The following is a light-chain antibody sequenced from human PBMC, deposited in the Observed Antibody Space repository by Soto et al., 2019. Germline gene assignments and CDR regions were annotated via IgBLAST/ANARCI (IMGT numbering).Light chain of an antibody. CDR2: WAS. V-gene: IGKV4-1*01. J-gene: IGKJ2*01. CDR3: QQHYSSPHT. CDR1: QSVLYSSNNKNY. Sequence: DIVMTQSPDSLAVSLGERATINCKSSQSVLYSSNNKNYLSWYQQKPGQPPKLLIYWASTRESGVPDRFSGRGSVTDFTLTISSLQAEDVAVYYCQQHYSSPHTFGQGTKREIK.